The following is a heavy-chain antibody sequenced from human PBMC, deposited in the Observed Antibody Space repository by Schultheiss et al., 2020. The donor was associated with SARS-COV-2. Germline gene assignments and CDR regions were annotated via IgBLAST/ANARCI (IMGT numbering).Heavy chain of an antibody. CDR3: ACYSSSLLVRFDP. CDR1: GGSVSSGSYY. CDR2: FYYSGTT. J-gene: IGHJ5*02. D-gene: IGHD6-6*01. V-gene: IGHV4-61*01. Sequence: SQTLSLTCTVSGGSVSSGSYYWSWIRQPPGKGLEWIGYFYYSGTTDYNPTLKSRVTISVDTSKNQFSLKLSSVTAADTAVYYCACYSSSLLVRFDPWGQGTLVTVSS.